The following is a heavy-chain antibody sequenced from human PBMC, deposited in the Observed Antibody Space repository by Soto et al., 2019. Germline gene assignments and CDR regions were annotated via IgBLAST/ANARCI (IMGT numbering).Heavy chain of an antibody. Sequence: QVQLVQSGAEVKKPGASVKVSCKASGYSFTSYGISWVRQAPGQGLEWMGWISAYNGNTNYAQKLQDRVTMTTDTSTSTADMELRSLRSDDTAVYYCARESSSSCHDYWGQGTLVTVSS. V-gene: IGHV1-18*01. J-gene: IGHJ4*02. CDR1: GYSFTSYG. CDR3: ARESSSSCHDY. D-gene: IGHD6-13*01. CDR2: ISAYNGNT.